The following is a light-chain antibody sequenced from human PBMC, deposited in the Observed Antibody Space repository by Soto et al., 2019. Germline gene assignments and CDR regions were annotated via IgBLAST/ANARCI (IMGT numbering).Light chain of an antibody. CDR1: QKVSSRS. CDR3: QQYGSSRRT. Sequence: EIVLAQSPGTLSLSPGERATLSCRASQKVSSRSLAWYQQKPGQAPRLLIYGASNRASGIPDRFNGSGSGTDFTLTISRLEPEDFAMYHCQQYGSSRRTFGQGTKVEVK. J-gene: IGKJ1*01. V-gene: IGKV3-20*01. CDR2: GAS.